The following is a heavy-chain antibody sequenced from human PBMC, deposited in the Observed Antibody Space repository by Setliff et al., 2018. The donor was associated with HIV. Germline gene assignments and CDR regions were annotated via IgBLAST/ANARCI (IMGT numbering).Heavy chain of an antibody. Sequence: PSETLSLTCTVSGGSISRGSYYWSWIRQPAGKGLEWIGHIYTSGSTNYNPSLKSRVTISEDTSKHQFSLKLTSVTAADTAVYYCARSPRLRGGHNWFDPWGQGTLVTSPQ. J-gene: IGHJ5*02. CDR3: ARSPRLRGGHNWFDP. CDR2: IYTSGST. CDR1: GGSISRGSYY. D-gene: IGHD4-17*01. V-gene: IGHV4-61*09.